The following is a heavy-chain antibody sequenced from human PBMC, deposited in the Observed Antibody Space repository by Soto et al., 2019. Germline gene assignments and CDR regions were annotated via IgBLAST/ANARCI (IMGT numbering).Heavy chain of an antibody. V-gene: IGHV3-23*01. CDR1: GFTFSSYA. D-gene: IGHD6-19*01. J-gene: IGHJ3*02. Sequence: EVQLLESGGGLVQPGGSLRLSCAASGFTFSSYAMSWVRKAPGKGLEWVTVISDTGGTTYYVDSVKGRLTISRDNAKNALYLQMKSLRAEDTAVYYCAKVYSSGWYPGRARAFDICGQGTMVTVSS. CDR2: ISDTGGTT. CDR3: AKVYSSGWYPGRARAFDI.